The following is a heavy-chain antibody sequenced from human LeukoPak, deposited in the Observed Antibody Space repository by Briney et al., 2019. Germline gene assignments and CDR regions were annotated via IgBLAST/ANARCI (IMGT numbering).Heavy chain of an antibody. D-gene: IGHD6-19*01. CDR2: ISGSGGST. CDR1: GFTFSSYA. J-gene: IGHJ4*02. CDR3: AKDFRAGSGWYYFDY. V-gene: IGHV3-23*01. Sequence: GGSLRLSCAASGFTFSSYAMSWVRQAPGKGPEWVSGISGSGGSTYYADSVEGRFTISRDNSKNTLYLQMNSLRAEDTAVYYCAKDFRAGSGWYYFDYWGQGTLVTVSS.